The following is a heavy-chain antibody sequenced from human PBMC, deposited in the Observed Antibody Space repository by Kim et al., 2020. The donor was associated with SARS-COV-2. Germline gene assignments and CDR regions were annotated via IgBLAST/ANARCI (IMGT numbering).Heavy chain of an antibody. Sequence: GGSLRLSCAASGFTFISYGIHWVRQPPGKGLEWVAGISDDEKNRYYADSVEGRFTISRDNSKNTLYLQMNSRRAEDTAVYYCAVRLRSRYYYNGMDVWGQGPTLTVSS. CDR3: AVRLRSRYYYNGMDV. CDR2: ISDDEKNR. CDR1: GFTFISYG. D-gene: IGHD2-2*01. J-gene: IGHJ6*02. V-gene: IGHV3-30*03.